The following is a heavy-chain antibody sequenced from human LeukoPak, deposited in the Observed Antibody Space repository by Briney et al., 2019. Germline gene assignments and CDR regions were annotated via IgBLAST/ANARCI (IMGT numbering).Heavy chain of an antibody. J-gene: IGHJ6*03. CDR1: GFTFSGYW. Sequence: GGSLRLSCAASGFTFSGYWMHWVRQGPEKGLELVSRIDNDGHGILYADSVKGRFTTSRDNAKNTLYLQMNSLRFEDTAVYYCANGGGWVPSFGVVKHIDVWGKGTTVTVSS. CDR3: ANGGGWVPSFGVVKHIDV. CDR2: IDNDGHGI. D-gene: IGHD3-3*01. V-gene: IGHV3-74*03.